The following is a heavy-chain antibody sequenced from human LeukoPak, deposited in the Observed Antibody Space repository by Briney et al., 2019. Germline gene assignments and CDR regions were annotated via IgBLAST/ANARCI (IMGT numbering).Heavy chain of an antibody. D-gene: IGHD6-13*01. Sequence: GRSLRLSCAASGFTFSSYAMRWVRQAPGKGLEWVAVISYDGGNKYYADSVKGRFTISRDNSKNTLYLQMNSLRAEDTAVYYCARISPKQLVREFDYWGQGTLVTVSS. V-gene: IGHV3-30-3*01. CDR2: ISYDGGNK. J-gene: IGHJ4*02. CDR1: GFTFSSYA. CDR3: ARISPKQLVREFDY.